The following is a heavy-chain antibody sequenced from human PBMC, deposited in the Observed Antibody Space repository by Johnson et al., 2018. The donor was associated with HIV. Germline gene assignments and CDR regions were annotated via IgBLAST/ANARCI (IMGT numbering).Heavy chain of an antibody. CDR2: IKQDGSET. Sequence: EMQLVESGGGLVQPGGSLRLSCAASGFTFSNYWMSWVRQAPGKGLEWVANIKQDGSETYYVDSVKGRFTISRDNAKNSLNLQMNSLRAEDTAVYYCARGYSYEWRGELDAFDIWGQGTIVTVSS. J-gene: IGHJ3*02. CDR1: GFTFSNYW. CDR3: ARGYSYEWRGELDAFDI. D-gene: IGHD5-18*01. V-gene: IGHV3-7*05.